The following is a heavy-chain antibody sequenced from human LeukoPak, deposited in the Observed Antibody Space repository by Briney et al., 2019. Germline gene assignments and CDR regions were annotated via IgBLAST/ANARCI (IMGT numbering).Heavy chain of an antibody. V-gene: IGHV3-33*06. J-gene: IGHJ3*02. CDR1: GFTFSSYG. Sequence: GGSLRLSCAASGFTFSSYGMHWVRQAPGKGLEWVAVIWYDGSNKYYADSVKGRFTISRDNSKNTLYLQMNSLRAEDTAVYYCANLGIGGSGSSPKLTDAFDIWGQGTMVTVSS. CDR2: IWYDGSNK. CDR3: ANLGIGGSGSSPKLTDAFDI. D-gene: IGHD3-10*01.